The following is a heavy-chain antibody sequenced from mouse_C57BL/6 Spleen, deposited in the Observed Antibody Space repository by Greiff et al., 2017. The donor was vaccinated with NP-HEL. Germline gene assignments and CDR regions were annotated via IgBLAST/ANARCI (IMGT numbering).Heavy chain of an antibody. CDR1: GFSLTSYG. V-gene: IGHV2-2*01. J-gene: IGHJ3*01. D-gene: IGHD2-4*01. Sequence: VKLVESGPGLVQPSQSLSITCTVSGFSLTSYGVHWVRQSPGKGLEWLGVIWSGGSTDYNAAFISRLSISKDNSKSQVFFKMNSLQADDTAIYYCARTKRSTMITTGAYWGQGTLVTVSA. CDR3: ARTKRSTMITTGAY. CDR2: IWSGGST.